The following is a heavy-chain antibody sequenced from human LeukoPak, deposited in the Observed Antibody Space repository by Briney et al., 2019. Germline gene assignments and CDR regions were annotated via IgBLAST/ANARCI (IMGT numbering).Heavy chain of an antibody. V-gene: IGHV3-48*01. CDR2: ISSSSSTI. Sequence: GGSLRLSCAASGFTFSSYSMNWVRQAPGKGLEWVSYISSSSSTIYYADSVKGRFTISRDNAKNSLYLQMNSLRAEDTAVYYCAKDRSYGMDVWGQGTTVTVSS. CDR3: AKDRSYGMDV. D-gene: IGHD3-16*02. CDR1: GFTFSSYS. J-gene: IGHJ6*02.